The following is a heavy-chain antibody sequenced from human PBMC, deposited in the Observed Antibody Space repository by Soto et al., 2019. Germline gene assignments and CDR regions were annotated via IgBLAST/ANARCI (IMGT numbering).Heavy chain of an antibody. CDR3: ARRIAARPGYYGMDV. CDR1: GFTFSSYS. J-gene: IGHJ6*02. Sequence: GGSLRLSCAASGFTFSSYSMNWVRQAPGKGLEWVSYISSSSSTIYYADSVKGRFTISRDNAKNSLYLQMNSLRDEDTAVYYCARRIAARPGYYGMDVWGQGTTVTVSS. D-gene: IGHD6-6*01. CDR2: ISSSSSTI. V-gene: IGHV3-48*02.